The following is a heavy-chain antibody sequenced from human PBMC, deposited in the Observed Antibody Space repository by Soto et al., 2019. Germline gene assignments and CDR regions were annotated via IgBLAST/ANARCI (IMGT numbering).Heavy chain of an antibody. V-gene: IGHV3-30-3*01. Sequence: QVQLVESGGGVVQPGRSLRLSCAASGFTFSSYAMHWVRQAPGKGLEWVAVISYDGSNKYYADSVKGRFTISRDNSKNTLYLQMNSLRAEDTAVYYCARDQATVTTLSYGMDVW. CDR2: ISYDGSNK. D-gene: IGHD4-4*01. CDR1: GFTFSSYA. J-gene: IGHJ6*01. CDR3: ARDQATVTTLSYGMDV.